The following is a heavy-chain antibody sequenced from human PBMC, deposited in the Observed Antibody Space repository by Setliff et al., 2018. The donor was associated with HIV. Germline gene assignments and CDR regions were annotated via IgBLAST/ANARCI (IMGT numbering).Heavy chain of an antibody. D-gene: IGHD3-3*01. CDR3: ARGIYDFWSGYADY. CDR1: GYSFTSYA. V-gene: IGHV1-3*03. CDR2: INVGNGNT. Sequence: GASVKVSCKTSGYSFTSYAMHWVRQAPGQRLEWMGWINVGNGNTKFSQEFQGRVTITRDTSASTAYMELSSLRSEDMAVYYCARGIYDFWSGYADYWGQGTLVTVSS. J-gene: IGHJ4*02.